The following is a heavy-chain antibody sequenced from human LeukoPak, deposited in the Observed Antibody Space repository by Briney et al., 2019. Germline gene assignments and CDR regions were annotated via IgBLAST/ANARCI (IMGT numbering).Heavy chain of an antibody. CDR2: IYSGGST. CDR1: GFTVSSNY. J-gene: IGHJ6*03. V-gene: IGHV3-53*01. CDR3: AKGGMRYYYYYMDV. D-gene: IGHD3-16*01. Sequence: GGSLRLSCAASGFTVSSNYMSWVRQAPGKGPEWVSVIYSGGSTYYADSVKGRFTISRDNSKNTLYLQMNSLRAEDTAVYYCAKGGMRYYYYYMDVWGKGTTVTVSS.